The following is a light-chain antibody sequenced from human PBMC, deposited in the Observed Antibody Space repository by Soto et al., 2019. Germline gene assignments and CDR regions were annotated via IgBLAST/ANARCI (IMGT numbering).Light chain of an antibody. V-gene: IGKV1-8*01. Sequence: AIRMTQSPSSLSASTGDRVTITCRASQGISSYLAWYQQKPGKAPKLLIYASSTLQSGVPSRFSGSGSGTDFTLTISCLPSEEFANYYCQQYYSYPQTFGQGSKVEIK. CDR3: QQYYSYPQT. CDR1: QGISSY. CDR2: ASS. J-gene: IGKJ1*01.